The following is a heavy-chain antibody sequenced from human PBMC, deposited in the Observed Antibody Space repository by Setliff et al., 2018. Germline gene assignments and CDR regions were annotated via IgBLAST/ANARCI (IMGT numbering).Heavy chain of an antibody. CDR2: IVPIYGPA. CDR1: GGSFRNSG. V-gene: IGHV1-69*05. CDR3: AKASVWVVDANCGSFDV. J-gene: IGHJ3*01. Sequence: GASEKVSCKASGGSFRNSGSGWVRQAPGQGLEWIGGIVPIYGPAKYAQKFQGRVEITTDESTNTAYMELSSLTSDDTATYYCAKASVWVVDANCGSFDVWGQGTVVTVSS. D-gene: IGHD2-15*01.